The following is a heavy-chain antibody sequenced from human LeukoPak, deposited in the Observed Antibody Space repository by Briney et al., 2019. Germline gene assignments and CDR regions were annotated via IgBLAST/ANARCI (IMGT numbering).Heavy chain of an antibody. CDR1: GGSISSSSYY. CDR3: AREHRYYYDSSGYYRYFDY. Sequence: SETLSLTCTVSGGSISSSSYYWGWIRQPPGKGLEWIGSIYYSGSTYYNPSLKSRVTISVDTSKNQFSLKLSSVTAADTAAYYCAREHRYYYDSSGYYRYFDYRGQGTLVTVSS. J-gene: IGHJ4*02. D-gene: IGHD3-22*01. V-gene: IGHV4-39*07. CDR2: IYYSGST.